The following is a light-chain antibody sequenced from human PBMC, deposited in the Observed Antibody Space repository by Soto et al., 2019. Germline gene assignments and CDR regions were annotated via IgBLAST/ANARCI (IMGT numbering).Light chain of an antibody. Sequence: EIVMTQSPATLSVSPGDRATLSCRASQSVISNLGWYQQKPGQAPRLLIYGASTRATGIPDRFSGSGSGTDFTLTISRLEPEDFAVYYCQQYGSSPWTFGQGTKVDIK. CDR2: GAS. CDR3: QQYGSSPWT. V-gene: IGKV3-20*01. J-gene: IGKJ1*01. CDR1: QSVISN.